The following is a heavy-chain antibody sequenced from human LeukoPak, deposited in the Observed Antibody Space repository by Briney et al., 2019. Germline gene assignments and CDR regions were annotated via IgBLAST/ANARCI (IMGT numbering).Heavy chain of an antibody. V-gene: IGHV3-23*01. CDR3: AKDLRSPATADY. D-gene: IGHD2-2*01. CDR1: GFTFSSYA. Sequence: HPGGSLRLSCAASGFTFSSYAMSWVRQAPGKGLEWVSAIRGSGGSTYYVDSVKGRFTISRDNSKNTLYLQMNSLRAEDTAVYYCAKDLRSPATADYWGQGTLVTVSS. J-gene: IGHJ4*02. CDR2: IRGSGGST.